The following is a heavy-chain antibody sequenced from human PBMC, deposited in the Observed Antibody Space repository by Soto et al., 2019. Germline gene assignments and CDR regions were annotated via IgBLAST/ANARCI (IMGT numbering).Heavy chain of an antibody. J-gene: IGHJ5*02. CDR3: ARGLAPTIFGGVPTPNWFDP. CDR2: INHGGST. Sequence: QVQLQQWGAGLLKPSETLSLTCGVNGGSFSGYYWSWIRQPPGKGLEWIGEINHGGSTNYPPSLKSRLTISVDTSKNQFSLKLTSVTAADTAVYYCARGLAPTIFGGVPTPNWFDPWGQGTLVSVSS. V-gene: IGHV4-34*01. CDR1: GGSFSGYY. D-gene: IGHD3-3*01.